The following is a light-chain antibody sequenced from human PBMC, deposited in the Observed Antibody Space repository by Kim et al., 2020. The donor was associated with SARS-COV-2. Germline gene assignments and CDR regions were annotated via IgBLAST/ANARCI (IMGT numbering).Light chain of an antibody. Sequence: SASVGDEVTITCRASQGISTYLAWFQQKPGTVPKRLIYRASSLQSGVPSRFSGSGSGTEFTLTISSLQPEDFATYYCLQHSTYPPTFGQGTKLEI. CDR3: LQHSTYPPT. CDR1: QGISTY. V-gene: IGKV1-17*03. J-gene: IGKJ2*01. CDR2: RAS.